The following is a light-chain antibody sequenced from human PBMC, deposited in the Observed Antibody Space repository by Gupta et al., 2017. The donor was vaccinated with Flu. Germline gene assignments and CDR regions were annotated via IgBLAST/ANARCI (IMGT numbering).Light chain of an antibody. Sequence: TSSDVGTYNYVAWYQQHPGKAPKLMMYDVSNRPSAVSNRCSGAKSGNTASLTISGLQAEDDADYYCSSYTSIGTLVFGGGTKLTVL. CDR2: DVS. CDR1: SSDVGTYNY. CDR3: SSYTSIGTLV. V-gene: IGLV2-14*04. J-gene: IGLJ2*01.